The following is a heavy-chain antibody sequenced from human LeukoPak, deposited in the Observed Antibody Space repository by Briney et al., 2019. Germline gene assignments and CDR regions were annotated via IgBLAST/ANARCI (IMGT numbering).Heavy chain of an antibody. V-gene: IGHV3-48*03. CDR2: INTSGTAV. CDR3: ARIGILRSNDY. D-gene: IGHD2-15*01. Sequence: GGSLRLSCAASGFTFSSYEMIWVRQAPGKGLEWVSFINTSGTAVYQADSVRGRFTFPRDNAKNSLYWQMNSLRAEDTAVYYCARIGILRSNDYWGQGTLVTVSS. J-gene: IGHJ4*02. CDR1: GFTFSSYE.